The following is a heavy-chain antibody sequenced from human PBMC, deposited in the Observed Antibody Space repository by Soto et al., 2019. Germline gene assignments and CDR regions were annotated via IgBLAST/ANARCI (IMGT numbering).Heavy chain of an antibody. V-gene: IGHV1-18*01. D-gene: IGHD6-13*01. Sequence: QVQLVQSGAEVKKPGASVKVSCKASGYTFTSYGISWVRQAPGQGPEWMGRISTYNGNTNYVQKLQGRVTMTTDTSTNTAYMELRSLRYDDTAVYYCARDPGYSTTWHHAFEIWGQGTMVTVSS. CDR2: ISTYNGNT. CDR1: GYTFTSYG. J-gene: IGHJ3*02. CDR3: ARDPGYSTTWHHAFEI.